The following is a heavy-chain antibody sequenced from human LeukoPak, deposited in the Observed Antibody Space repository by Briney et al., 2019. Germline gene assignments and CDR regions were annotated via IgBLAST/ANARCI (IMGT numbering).Heavy chain of an antibody. CDR2: IYYSGST. D-gene: IGHD3-10*01. CDR1: GGSISSGGYY. CDR3: AKSGSGVEESYYYYGMDV. Sequence: SQTLSLTCTVSGGSISSGGYYWRWIRQHPGKGLEWIGYIYYSGSTYYNPSLKSRVTISVDTSKNQFSLKLSSVTAADTAVYYCAKSGSGVEESYYYYGMDVWGQGTTVTVSS. J-gene: IGHJ6*02. V-gene: IGHV4-31*03.